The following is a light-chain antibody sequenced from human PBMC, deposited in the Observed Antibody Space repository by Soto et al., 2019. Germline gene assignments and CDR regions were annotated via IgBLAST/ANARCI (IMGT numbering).Light chain of an antibody. V-gene: IGKV3D-15*01. CDR2: GAS. CDR1: QSVSSN. Sequence: ETVMTQSPGTLSVSPGESATLSCGTSQSVSSNLAWYQQKPGQAPRLLIYGASTRATGIPARFSGSGSGTEFTLTISYLRPEDSAVYCCQYYHGWVTFGGGTKVDIK. CDR3: QYYHGWVT. J-gene: IGKJ4*01.